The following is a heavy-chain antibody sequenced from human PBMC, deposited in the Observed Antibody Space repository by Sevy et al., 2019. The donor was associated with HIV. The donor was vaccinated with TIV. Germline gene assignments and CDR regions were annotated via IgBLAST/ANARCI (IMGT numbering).Heavy chain of an antibody. J-gene: IGHJ6*02. CDR1: GFTFSSYD. Sequence: GGSLRLSCAASGFTFSSYDIHWVRQAPGKGLEWVGRIKSEFDGGAIDYAAPVKGRFSISREDSKTTVYLQMNSLKTDDTAVYYCITDPAYRGYDEEVINYYFYGMDVWGQGTTVTVSS. CDR3: ITDPAYRGYDEEVINYYFYGMDV. CDR2: IKSEFDGGAI. V-gene: IGHV3-15*01. D-gene: IGHD5-12*01.